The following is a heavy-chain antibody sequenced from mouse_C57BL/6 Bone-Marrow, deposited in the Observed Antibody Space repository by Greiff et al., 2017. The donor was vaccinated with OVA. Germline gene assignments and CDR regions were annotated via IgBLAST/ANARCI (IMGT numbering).Heavy chain of an antibody. CDR1: GFTFTDYY. CDR2: IRNKANGYTT. D-gene: IGHD1-1*01. Sequence: EVQVVESGGGLVQPGGSLSLSCAASGFTFTDYYMSWVRQPPGKALEWLGFIRNKANGYTTEYSASVKGRFTISRDNSQRILYLQMNALRAEDSATYYCARYNTTGFDYWGQGTTLTVSS. CDR3: ARYNTTGFDY. V-gene: IGHV7-3*01. J-gene: IGHJ2*01.